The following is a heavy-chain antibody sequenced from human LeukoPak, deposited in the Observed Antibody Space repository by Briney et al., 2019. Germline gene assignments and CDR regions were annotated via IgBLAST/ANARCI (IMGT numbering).Heavy chain of an antibody. Sequence: ASVKVSCKVSGDTLTELSTHWVRQAPGKGLEWMGGFDPEHGEMIYAQKLQGRVTMTEDRSTETAYMELSSLRPEDTAVYYCATGGPWDLLKYWGQGTLVTVSS. D-gene: IGHD3-9*01. J-gene: IGHJ4*02. CDR1: GDTLTELS. CDR3: ATGGPWDLLKY. V-gene: IGHV1-24*01. CDR2: FDPEHGEM.